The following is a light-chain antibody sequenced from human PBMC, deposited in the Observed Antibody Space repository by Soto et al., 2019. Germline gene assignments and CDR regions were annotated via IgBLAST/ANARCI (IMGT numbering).Light chain of an antibody. CDR3: CSYAGSSTYV. V-gene: IGLV2-23*01. Sequence: QSVLAQPVSVSGSPGQSITISCTGTSSDVGGFNLVSWYQQRPGKAPKLMIYEGSERPSGVSDRFSGSKSGNTASLTISGLQAADEADYYCCSYAGSSTYVFGTGTKVTVL. J-gene: IGLJ1*01. CDR1: SSDVGGFNL. CDR2: EGS.